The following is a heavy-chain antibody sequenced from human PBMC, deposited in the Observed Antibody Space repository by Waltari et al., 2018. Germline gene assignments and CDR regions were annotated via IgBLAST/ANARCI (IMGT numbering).Heavy chain of an antibody. J-gene: IGHJ5*02. CDR1: GFHCSSYS. Sequence: VQLVESGGGLVKHGGSLRLSCAASGFHCSSYSMNWVRQAPGKGLVWVAVIWHDGSKTYYADSVKGRFTISRDDSKNMFYLQMNSLRVEDTAMYYCAREGGNFNWMDPWGQGTLVTVS. CDR3: AREGGNFNWMDP. D-gene: IGHD4-4*01. V-gene: IGHV3-33*08. CDR2: IWHDGSKT.